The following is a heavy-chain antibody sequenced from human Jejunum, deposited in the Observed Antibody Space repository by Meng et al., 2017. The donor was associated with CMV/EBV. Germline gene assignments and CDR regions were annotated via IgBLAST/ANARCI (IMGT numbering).Heavy chain of an antibody. CDR3: ARGLGHASNNSHDY. CDR2: VYYSGSA. CDR1: GESMRSHY. Sequence: SGESMRSHYWSWIRQPPGKGLEWMGHVYYSGSATYRPSLRSRVSISLDMSKNQFSLKLRSVTAADTAMYFCARGLGHASNNSHDYWGQGTLVTVSS. V-gene: IGHV4-59*11. J-gene: IGHJ4*02. D-gene: IGHD1-1*01.